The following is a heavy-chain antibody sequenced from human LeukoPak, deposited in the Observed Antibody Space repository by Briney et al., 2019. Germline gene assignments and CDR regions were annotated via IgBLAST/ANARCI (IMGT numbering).Heavy chain of an antibody. J-gene: IGHJ3*02. D-gene: IGHD3-16*02. CDR2: IYTSGST. V-gene: IGHV4-4*07. Sequence: SETLSLTCTVSGGSIRSYYWSWIRQPAGKGLEWIGRIYTSGSTNYNPSLKSRVTMSVDTSKNQFSLKLSSVTAADTAVYYCARETLSLPDAFDIWGQGTMVTVSS. CDR3: ARETLSLPDAFDI. CDR1: GGSIRSYY.